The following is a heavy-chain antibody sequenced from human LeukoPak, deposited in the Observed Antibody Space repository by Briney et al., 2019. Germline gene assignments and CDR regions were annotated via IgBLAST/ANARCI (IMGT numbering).Heavy chain of an antibody. J-gene: IGHJ4*02. D-gene: IGHD3-10*01. CDR1: GGTFSSYA. V-gene: IGHV1-69*05. CDR3: ARELGFGELSPGY. Sequence: SVKVSCKASGGTFSSYAISWVRQAPGQGLEWMGGIIPIFGTANYAQKFQGRVTITTDESTSTAYMELSSLRSEDTAVYYCARELGFGELSPGYWGQGTLVTVSS. CDR2: IIPIFGTA.